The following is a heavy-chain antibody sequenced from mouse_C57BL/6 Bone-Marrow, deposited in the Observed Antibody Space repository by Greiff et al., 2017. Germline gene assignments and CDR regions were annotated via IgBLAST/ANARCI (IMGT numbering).Heavy chain of an antibody. Sequence: EVQLVESGGGLVKPGGSLKLSCAASGFTFSDYGMHWVRQAPEKGLEWVAYISSGSSTIYYADTVQGRFTISRDNAKNTLFMQMTSLRSEETAMYDCARGGTGPGYFDYWGQGTTLTVSS. CDR2: ISSGSSTI. V-gene: IGHV5-17*01. D-gene: IGHD4-1*01. CDR3: ARGGTGPGYFDY. CDR1: GFTFSDYG. J-gene: IGHJ2*01.